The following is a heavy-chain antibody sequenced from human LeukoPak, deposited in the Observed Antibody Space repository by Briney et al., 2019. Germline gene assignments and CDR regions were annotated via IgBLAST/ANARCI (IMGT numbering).Heavy chain of an antibody. CDR1: GYTFTGYY. Sequence: ASVTVSCKASGYTFTGYYMHWVRQAPGQGLEWMGWINPNSGGTNYAQKFQGRVTMTRDTSISTAYMELSRLRSDDTAVYYCARVKPHPTGDYGYWGQGTLVTVSS. CDR2: INPNSGGT. J-gene: IGHJ4*02. CDR3: ARVKPHPTGDYGY. V-gene: IGHV1-2*02. D-gene: IGHD4-17*01.